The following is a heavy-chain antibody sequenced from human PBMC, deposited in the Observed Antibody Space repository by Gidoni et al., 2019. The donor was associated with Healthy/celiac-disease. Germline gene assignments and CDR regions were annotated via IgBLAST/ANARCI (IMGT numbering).Heavy chain of an antibody. CDR2: INPRGGST. CDR3: ARDLEIDIVVVPAAKDYYYYGMDV. CDR1: GSTLTSYS. V-gene: IGHV1-46*01. D-gene: IGHD2-2*01. Sequence: QVQLVQSGAEVKKPGASVKVSCKASGSTLTSYSMPWVRQSPGQGLEWMGIINPRGGSTSYAQKFQGRVTMTRDTSTSTVYMELSSLRSEDTAVYYCARDLEIDIVVVPAAKDYYYYGMDVWGQGTTVTVSS. J-gene: IGHJ6*02.